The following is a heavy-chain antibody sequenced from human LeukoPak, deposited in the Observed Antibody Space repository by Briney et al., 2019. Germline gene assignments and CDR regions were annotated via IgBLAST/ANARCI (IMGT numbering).Heavy chain of an antibody. CDR1: GFTLSSYW. CDR3: VRVSDPTTVGSSTYSSSWYLRD. J-gene: IGHJ4*02. V-gene: IGHV3-74*01. CDR2: INSDGSTT. D-gene: IGHD6-13*01. Sequence: GGSLRLSCAASGFTLSSYWMHWVRQAPGKGLVWVSRINSDGSTTSYADSVKGRFTISRDNAKNTLYLQMNSLRAEDTAVYYCVRVSDPTTVGSSTYSSSWYLRDWGQGTLVTVSS.